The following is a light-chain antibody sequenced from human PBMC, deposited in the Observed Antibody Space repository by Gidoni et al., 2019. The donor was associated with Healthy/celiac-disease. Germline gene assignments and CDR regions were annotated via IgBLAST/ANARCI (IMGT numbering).Light chain of an antibody. Sequence: EIVLTQSPGTLSLSPGERATLSCRASQSVSSSYLAGYQQKPGQAPRLLIYGASSRATGIPDRFSGSGSGTDFTLTISRLEPEDFAVYYCQQYGSSPMWTFXXXTKVEIK. V-gene: IGKV3-20*01. CDR2: GAS. J-gene: IGKJ1*01. CDR3: QQYGSSPMWT. CDR1: QSVSSSY.